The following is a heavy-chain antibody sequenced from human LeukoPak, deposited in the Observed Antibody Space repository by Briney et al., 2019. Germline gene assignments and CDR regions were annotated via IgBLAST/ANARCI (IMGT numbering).Heavy chain of an antibody. CDR3: ARAGYYDSSGYLVDY. D-gene: IGHD3-22*01. CDR1: GGSISSSNW. V-gene: IGHV4-4*02. CDR2: IYHSGST. J-gene: IGHJ4*02. Sequence: SGTLSLTCAVSGGSISSSNWWSWVRQPPGKGLEWIGEIYHSGSTNYNPSLKSRVTISVDKPKNQFSLKLSSVTAADTAVYYCARAGYYDSSGYLVDYWGQGTLVTVSS.